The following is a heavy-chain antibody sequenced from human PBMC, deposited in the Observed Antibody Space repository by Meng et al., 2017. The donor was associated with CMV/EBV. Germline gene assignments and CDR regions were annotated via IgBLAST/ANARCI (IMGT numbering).Heavy chain of an antibody. CDR2: IYYSGST. D-gene: IGHD3-10*01. CDR3: ARLALLSETYYYGSGSYAPPGMDV. CDR1: GGSISSYY. V-gene: IGHV4-59*01. Sequence: GSLRLSCTASGGSISSYYWSWIRQPPGKGLEWIGYIYYSGSTNYNPSLKSRVTISVDTSKNQFSLKLSSVTAADTAVYYCARLALLSETYYYGSGSYAPPGMDVWGQGTTVTVSS. J-gene: IGHJ6*02.